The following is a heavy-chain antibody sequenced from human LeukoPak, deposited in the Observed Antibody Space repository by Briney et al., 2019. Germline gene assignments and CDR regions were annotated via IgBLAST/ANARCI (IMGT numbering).Heavy chain of an antibody. CDR3: ARDRITMVRGVPDAFDI. V-gene: IGHV4-4*07. J-gene: IGHJ3*02. D-gene: IGHD3-10*01. CDR2: IYTSGST. CDR1: GGSISSYY. Sequence: PSETLSLTCTVSGGSISSYYWSWIRQPAGKGLEWIGRIYTSGSTNYNPSLKSRVTMSVDTSKNQFSLKLSSVTAAVTAVYYCARDRITMVRGVPDAFDIWGQGTMVTVSS.